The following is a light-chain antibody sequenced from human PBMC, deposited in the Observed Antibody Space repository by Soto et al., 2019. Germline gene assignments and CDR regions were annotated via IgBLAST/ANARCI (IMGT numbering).Light chain of an antibody. CDR3: QQRNVWHPIT. CDR2: DST. CDR1: QSIHTS. Sequence: VLTQYPATLSLSPGERATLSCWASQSIHTSLAWYQQKPGQPPRLVVYDSTLRANGVPDRFGGSRSGTEFTLTINNLETEDFAAYYCQQRNVWHPITFGQGTRLEIK. J-gene: IGKJ5*01. V-gene: IGKV3D-11*02.